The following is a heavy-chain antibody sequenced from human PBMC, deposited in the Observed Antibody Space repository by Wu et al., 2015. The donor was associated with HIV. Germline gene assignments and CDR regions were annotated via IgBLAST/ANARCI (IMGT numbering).Heavy chain of an antibody. CDR3: VRDPQGTHTVTVFDY. CDR1: GYIFTGFY. D-gene: IGHD1-14*01. J-gene: IGHJ4*02. V-gene: IGHV1-2*02. Sequence: QVHLVQSGAEVKKPGASVKVSCKASGYIFTGFYLHWVRLAPGQGLEWMGWIDPNSDDTKYAQKFQGRVTMTRDTSINTVYMELSRLRSDDTALYYCVRDPQGTHTVTVFDYWGQGTRVTVSS. CDR2: IDPNSDDT.